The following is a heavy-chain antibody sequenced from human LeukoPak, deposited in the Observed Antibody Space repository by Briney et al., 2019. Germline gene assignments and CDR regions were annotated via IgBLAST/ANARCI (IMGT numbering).Heavy chain of an antibody. CDR2: TNQEGSEK. CDR1: GFTISTYW. D-gene: IGHD5-12*01. CDR3: ARDPKWLDY. Sequence: GSLRLSCAASGFTISTYWVSWVRQAPGKGLEWVANTNQEGSEKYYVDSVKGRFTISKDNAKNSLYLQMNSLRAEDTAVYYCARDPKWLDYWGQGTLVTVSS. J-gene: IGHJ4*02. V-gene: IGHV3-7*01.